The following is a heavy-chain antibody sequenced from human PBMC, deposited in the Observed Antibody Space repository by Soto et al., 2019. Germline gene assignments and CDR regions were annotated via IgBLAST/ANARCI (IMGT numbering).Heavy chain of an antibody. CDR3: ASGVDIVVFFQAEDGIRDL. CDR2: MNPNSGNT. D-gene: IGHD2-2*03. V-gene: IGHV1-8*01. J-gene: IGHJ2*01. Sequence: LQATGQGLEWMGWMNPNSGNTGYAQKFQGRVTMTRNTSISTAYMELSSLRSEDTAVYYCASGVDIVVFFQAEDGIRDL.